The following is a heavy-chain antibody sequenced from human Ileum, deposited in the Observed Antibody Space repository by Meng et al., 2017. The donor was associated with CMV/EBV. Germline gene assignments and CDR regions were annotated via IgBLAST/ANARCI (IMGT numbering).Heavy chain of an antibody. D-gene: IGHD2-2*01. CDR2: IYPGDSDT. Sequence: NISCKGSGSSFPSYWLGCVRQMPGKGLEWMGIIYPGDSDTRYSPSFQGQVTISADKSISTAYLQWSSLKASDTAMYYCARPYCSSTSCWGQGTLVTVSS. CDR3: ARPYCSSTSC. J-gene: IGHJ1*01. CDR1: GSSFPSYW. V-gene: IGHV5-51*01.